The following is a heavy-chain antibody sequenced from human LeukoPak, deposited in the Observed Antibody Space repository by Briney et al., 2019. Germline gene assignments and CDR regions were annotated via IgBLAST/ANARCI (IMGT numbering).Heavy chain of an antibody. CDR3: ARAHGVYCSSTSCYSGAFDI. V-gene: IGHV4-34*01. J-gene: IGHJ3*02. CDR1: GGSISSYY. Sequence: SETLSLTCTVSGGSISSYYWSWIRQPPGKGLEWIGEINHSGSTNYNPSLKSRVTISVDTSKNQFSLKLSSVTAADTAVYYCARAHGVYCSSTSCYSGAFDIWGQGTMVTVSS. D-gene: IGHD2-2*01. CDR2: INHSGST.